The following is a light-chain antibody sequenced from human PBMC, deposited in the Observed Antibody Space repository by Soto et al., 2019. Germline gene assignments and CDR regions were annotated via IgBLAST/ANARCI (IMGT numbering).Light chain of an antibody. CDR3: QQYKDWPLT. CDR1: QSVTGH. CDR2: GAS. Sequence: EIGITKSPATVSVSPGEKATLSCRASQSVTGHLAWYQQKPGQAPRLLIYGASTRATGIPARFSGSGSGTEFTLTVSSLQSEDFAVYYCQQYKDWPLTFGGGTKVDIK. J-gene: IGKJ4*01. V-gene: IGKV3-15*01.